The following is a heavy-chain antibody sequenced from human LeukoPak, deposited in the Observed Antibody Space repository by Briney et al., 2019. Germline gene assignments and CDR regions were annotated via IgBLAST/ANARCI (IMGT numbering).Heavy chain of an antibody. CDR2: ISSSGSTI. V-gene: IGHV3-48*03. CDR3: AREIRYCSGSKCYLFDY. D-gene: IGHD2-15*01. J-gene: IGHJ4*02. Sequence: GGALRLSCAASGFTFSSYEMNWVRQAPGKGLEWVSYISSSGSTIYYADSVKGRFTISRDNAKNSLYLQMNSLRAEDTAVCYCAREIRYCSGSKCYLFDYWGQGTLVTVSS. CDR1: GFTFSSYE.